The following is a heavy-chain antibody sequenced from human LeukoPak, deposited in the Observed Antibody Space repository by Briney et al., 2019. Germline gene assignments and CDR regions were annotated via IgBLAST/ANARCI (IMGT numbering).Heavy chain of an antibody. CDR3: ATREFGSSVGAADAFDI. CDR1: GFTFSDFW. J-gene: IGHJ3*02. D-gene: IGHD1-26*01. V-gene: IGHV3-53*01. CDR2: IYSGGST. Sequence: PGGSLRLSCATSGFTFSDFWMSWVRQAPGKGLEWVSVIYSGGSTNYADSVKGRFTISRDNSKNTLYLQMNSLRAEDTAVYYCATREFGSSVGAADAFDIWGQGTMVTVSS.